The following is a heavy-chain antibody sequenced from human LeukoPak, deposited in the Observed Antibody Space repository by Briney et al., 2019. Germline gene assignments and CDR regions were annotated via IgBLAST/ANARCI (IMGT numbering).Heavy chain of an antibody. V-gene: IGHV3-23*01. CDR2: ISGSGGST. J-gene: IGHJ5*02. D-gene: IGHD6-6*01. Sequence: SGGSLRLSCAASGFTFISYSMNWVRQAPGKGLEWVSAISGSGGSTYYADSVKGRFTISRDNSKNTLYLQMNSLRAEDTAVYYCAKTPYYSSSSGNWFDPWGQGTLVTVSS. CDR3: AKTPYYSSSSGNWFDP. CDR1: GFTFISYS.